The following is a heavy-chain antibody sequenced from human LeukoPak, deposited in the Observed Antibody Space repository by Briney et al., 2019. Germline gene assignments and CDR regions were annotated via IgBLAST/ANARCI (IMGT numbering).Heavy chain of an antibody. Sequence: SETLSLTCAVYGGSFSGYYWSWIRQPPGKGLEWIGGINHSGSTYYNPSLKSRVTISVDTSKNQFSLKLSSVTAADTAVYYCASLFPTHYDFWSGYLPFDYWGQGTLVTVSS. J-gene: IGHJ4*02. V-gene: IGHV4-34*01. D-gene: IGHD3-3*01. CDR1: GGSFSGYY. CDR2: INHSGST. CDR3: ASLFPTHYDFWSGYLPFDY.